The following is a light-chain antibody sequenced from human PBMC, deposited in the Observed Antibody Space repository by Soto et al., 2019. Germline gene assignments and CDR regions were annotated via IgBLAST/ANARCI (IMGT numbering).Light chain of an antibody. CDR2: RNN. CDR3: AAWDDSLSAWA. CDR1: SSNIGTNY. J-gene: IGLJ3*02. Sequence: QSVLTQPPSASGTPGQRVTISCSGSSSNIGTNYVYRYQQIPGTAPKLLIYRNNQRPSGVPDRFSGSQSGTSASLAISGVRSEDEADYYCAAWDDSLSAWAFGGGTKLTVL. V-gene: IGLV1-47*01.